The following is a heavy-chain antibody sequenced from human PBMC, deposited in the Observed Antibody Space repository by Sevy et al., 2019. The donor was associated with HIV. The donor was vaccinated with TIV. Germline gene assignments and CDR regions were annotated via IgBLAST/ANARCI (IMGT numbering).Heavy chain of an antibody. Sequence: GGSLRLSCAASGFTFSSYGMHWVRQAPGKGLEWVAVISYDGSNKYYADSVKGRFTISRDNSKNTLYLQMNSLRAEDTAVYYCAKDSYSSGWYYYYGMDVRGQGTTVTVSS. J-gene: IGHJ6*02. V-gene: IGHV3-30*18. CDR1: GFTFSSYG. D-gene: IGHD6-19*01. CDR3: AKDSYSSGWYYYYGMDV. CDR2: ISYDGSNK.